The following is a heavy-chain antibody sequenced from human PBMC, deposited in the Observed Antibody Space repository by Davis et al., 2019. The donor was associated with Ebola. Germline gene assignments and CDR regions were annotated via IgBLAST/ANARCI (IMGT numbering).Heavy chain of an antibody. CDR1: GFTFSSYA. D-gene: IGHD6-19*01. V-gene: IGHV3-9*01. Sequence: PGGSLRLSCSASGFTFSSYAMHWVRQAPGKGLEWVSGISWNSGSIGYADSVKGRFTISRDNAKNSLYLQMNSLRAEDTALYYCAKETSIAVAGGGFQHWGQGTLVTVSS. CDR2: ISWNSGSI. J-gene: IGHJ1*01. CDR3: AKETSIAVAGGGFQH.